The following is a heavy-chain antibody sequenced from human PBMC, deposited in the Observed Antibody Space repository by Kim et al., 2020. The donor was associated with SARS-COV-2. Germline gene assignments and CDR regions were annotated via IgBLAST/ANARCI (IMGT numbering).Heavy chain of an antibody. V-gene: IGHV4-31*03. CDR2: IYYSGST. CDR1: GGSISSGGYY. D-gene: IGHD3-10*01. CDR3: ARDRCGVYVVGEYYGMGG. Sequence: SETLSLTCTVSGGSISSGGYYWSWIRQPPGKGLEWIGYIYYSGSTYYNPSLKSRVTISVDTSKNQFSLKLSSVTAADTAVYYCARDRCGVYVVGEYYGMGGWGHRNTVTVS. J-gene: IGHJ6*02.